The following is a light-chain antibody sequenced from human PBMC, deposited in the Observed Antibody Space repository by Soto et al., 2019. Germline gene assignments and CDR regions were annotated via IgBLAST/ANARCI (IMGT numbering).Light chain of an antibody. J-gene: IGKJ2*01. V-gene: IGKV1-5*01. CDR1: QSIARW. CDR2: DAS. CDR3: QQYQTYPYT. Sequence: DIHMTQSPSTLSASAGDRVTISCRASQSIARWLAWYQQKAGKAPNLLIYDASSLESGVPSRFSGSGTGTEFTLTISSPHPEDYATYYCQQYQTYPYTFGQWTK.